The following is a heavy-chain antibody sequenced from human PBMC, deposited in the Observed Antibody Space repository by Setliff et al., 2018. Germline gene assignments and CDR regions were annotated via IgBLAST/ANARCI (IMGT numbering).Heavy chain of an antibody. CDR1: GFTFSRYW. J-gene: IGHJ4*02. CDR3: ARGIAAAGSLDY. CDR2: IESDGSNP. Sequence: SLTISCAASGFTFSRYWMHWVRQAPGKGLLWVSLIESDGSNPGYADSLMGRFTISRDNAKNMLYLQMNRLSAEDTAVYYCARGIAAAGSLDYWGPGTLVTVSS. V-gene: IGHV3-74*01. D-gene: IGHD6-13*01.